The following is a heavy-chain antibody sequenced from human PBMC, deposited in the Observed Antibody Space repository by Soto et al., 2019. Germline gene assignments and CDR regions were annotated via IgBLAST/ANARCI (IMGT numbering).Heavy chain of an antibody. CDR2: IYYSGST. J-gene: IGHJ4*02. CDR3: ARGQEEQQHDY. D-gene: IGHD6-13*01. Sequence: QVQLQESGPGLVKPSQTMSLTCTVSGGSISSGGYYWSWIRQHPGKGLEWIGYIYYSGSTYSNPSLKNRVTISVDTSKNQFSLKLSSVTAADTAVYYCARGQEEQQHDYWGQGTLVTVSS. V-gene: IGHV4-31*03. CDR1: GGSISSGGYY.